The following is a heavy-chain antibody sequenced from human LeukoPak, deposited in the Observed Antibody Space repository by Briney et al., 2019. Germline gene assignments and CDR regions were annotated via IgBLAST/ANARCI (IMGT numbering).Heavy chain of an antibody. V-gene: IGHV3-21*01. CDR3: AREGQPGDDY. CDR2: ISSSGSYI. J-gene: IGHJ4*02. CDR1: GFTFSSYS. Sequence: GGSLRLSCAASGFTFSSYSMNWVRQAPGKGLEWVSSISSSGSYIYYADSVKGRFTISRDNAKNSLYLQMNSLRAEDTAVYYCAREGQPGDDYWGQGTLVTVSS. D-gene: IGHD3-10*01.